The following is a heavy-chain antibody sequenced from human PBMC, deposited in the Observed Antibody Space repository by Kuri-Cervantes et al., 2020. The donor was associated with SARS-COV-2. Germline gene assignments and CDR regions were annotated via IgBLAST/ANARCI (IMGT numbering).Heavy chain of an antibody. D-gene: IGHD1-7*01. CDR2: ISGSGGTT. J-gene: IGHJ5*02. CDR3: AKGWNSLDP. CDR1: GFTFSSYA. Sequence: ETLSLTCAASGFTFSSYAMHWVRQAPGKGLEWVSGISGSGGTTNYADSVKGRFTISRDNSKNTLYLQMNSLRAADTALYYCAKGWNSLDPWGQGTLVTVSS. V-gene: IGHV3-23*01.